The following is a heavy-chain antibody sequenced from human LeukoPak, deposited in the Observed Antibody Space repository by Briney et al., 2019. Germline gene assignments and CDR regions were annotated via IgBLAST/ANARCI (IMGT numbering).Heavy chain of an antibody. CDR2: VSGDGSIT. J-gene: IGHJ4*02. Sequence: PGGSLRLSCAASGFTYSSNWMHWFRQAPGKGLVWVSRVSGDGSITYYADSVKGRFTMSRDNAKNTLYLQINSLRVEDTAVYYCARQNYGNPDYWGQGTLVTVSS. CDR3: ARQNYGNPDY. D-gene: IGHD3-16*01. V-gene: IGHV3-74*01. CDR1: GFTYSSNW.